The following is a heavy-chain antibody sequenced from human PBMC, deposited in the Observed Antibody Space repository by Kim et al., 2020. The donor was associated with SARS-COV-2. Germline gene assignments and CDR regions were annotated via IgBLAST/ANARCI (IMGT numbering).Heavy chain of an antibody. CDR3: ARGVSSSGAY. D-gene: IGHD3-10*01. CDR2: ISRSGGNI. Sequence: GGSLRLSCTASGFTFKNYTMNWLRQAPGRGLEWVAPISRSGGNINYADSVKGRFTISRDNAKNSLHLQMNSLTVEDAALYYCARGVSSSGAYWGQGTLV. CDR1: GFTFKNYT. V-gene: IGHV3-21*01. J-gene: IGHJ4*02.